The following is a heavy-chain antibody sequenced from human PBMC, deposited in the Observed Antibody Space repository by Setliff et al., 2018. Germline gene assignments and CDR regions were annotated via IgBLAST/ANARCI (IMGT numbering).Heavy chain of an antibody. J-gene: IGHJ4*02. Sequence: GGSLRLSCATSGFTFSNYAMGWVRQAPGKGLEWVSVITSSGRDTYYTDSVKGRFTISSDNSDNTLYLQMNSLRDADTAIYYCVKGTLPYCTGPTCYPLDHWGQGTLVTVSS. CDR1: GFTFSNYA. CDR3: VKGTLPYCTGPTCYPLDH. CDR2: ITSSGRDT. V-gene: IGHV3-23*01. D-gene: IGHD2-8*02.